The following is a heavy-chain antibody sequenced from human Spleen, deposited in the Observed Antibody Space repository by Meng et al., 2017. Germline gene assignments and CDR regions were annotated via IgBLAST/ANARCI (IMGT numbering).Heavy chain of an antibody. CDR2: IITVLGTT. CDR3: ARGPVRYYYDTSDYYLGD. J-gene: IGHJ4*02. V-gene: IGHV1-69*06. CDR1: AGTFTSYA. Sequence: SVKVSCKASAGTFTSYAISWLRQAPGQGREGMGGIITVLGTTNNAQKLQGRVTITADKSTSTVYLELSSLTSEDTAVYYCARGPVRYYYDTSDYYLGDWGQGTLVTVSS. D-gene: IGHD3-22*01.